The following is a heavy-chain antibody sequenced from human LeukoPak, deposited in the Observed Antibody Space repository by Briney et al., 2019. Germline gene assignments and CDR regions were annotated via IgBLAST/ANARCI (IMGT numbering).Heavy chain of an antibody. J-gene: IGHJ2*01. V-gene: IGHV7-4-1*01. CDR2: INTNTGNP. D-gene: IGHD3-16*01. CDR1: GYTFTNKP. CDR3: AREVPDYTGPGGWSFDL. Sequence: ASVKVSCKASGYTFTNKPMNWVRQATGQGLEWMGRINTNTGNPTYAQGFTGRFVFSLDTSVTTAYLQIGSLKAEDTAVYYCAREVPDYTGPGGWSFDLWGRGTLVTVSA.